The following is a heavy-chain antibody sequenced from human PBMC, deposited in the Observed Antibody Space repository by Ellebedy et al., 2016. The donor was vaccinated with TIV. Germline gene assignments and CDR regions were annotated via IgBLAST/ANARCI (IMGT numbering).Heavy chain of an antibody. Sequence: GESLKISXAASGFTFSSYWMSWVRQAPGKGLEWVANIKQDGSEKYYVDFVKGRFTISRDNAKNSLYLQMNSLRAEDTAVYYCARDLFSGSYFYDAFDIWGQGTMVTVSS. CDR3: ARDLFSGSYFYDAFDI. CDR2: IKQDGSEK. CDR1: GFTFSSYW. D-gene: IGHD1-26*01. J-gene: IGHJ3*02. V-gene: IGHV3-7*01.